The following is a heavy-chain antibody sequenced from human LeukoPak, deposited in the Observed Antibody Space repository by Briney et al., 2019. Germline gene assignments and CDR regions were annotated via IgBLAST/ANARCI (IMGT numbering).Heavy chain of an antibody. J-gene: IGHJ4*02. CDR1: GFTFSNFA. CDR3: AKQSGGSGNYYYY. V-gene: IGHV3-23*01. Sequence: RVLSLSCAASGFTFSNFAMTWARPAPGKGLEWVSAISGSGGSTFYADSVKGRFTISRDNSKNTLYLQMNSLRAEDTAVYYCAKQSGGSGNYYYYWGQGTLVTVPS. D-gene: IGHD3-10*01. CDR2: ISGSGGST.